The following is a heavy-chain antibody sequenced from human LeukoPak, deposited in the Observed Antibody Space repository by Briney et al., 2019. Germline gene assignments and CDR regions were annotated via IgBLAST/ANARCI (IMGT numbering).Heavy chain of an antibody. Sequence: SETLSLTCTVSGGSISSSSYYWGWIRQPPWKGLEWIGSIYYSGSTYYNPSLKSRVTISVDTSKNQFSLKLSSVTAADTAVYYCARDRRGLWFGESAYNWFDPWGQGTLVTVSS. CDR2: IYYSGST. V-gene: IGHV4-39*07. CDR1: GGSISSSSYY. D-gene: IGHD3-10*01. CDR3: ARDRRGLWFGESAYNWFDP. J-gene: IGHJ5*02.